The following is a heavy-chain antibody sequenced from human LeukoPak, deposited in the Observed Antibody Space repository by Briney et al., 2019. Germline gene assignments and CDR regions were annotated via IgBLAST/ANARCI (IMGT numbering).Heavy chain of an antibody. J-gene: IGHJ3*02. CDR2: ISYNGTNK. CDR3: ARAPMSYDSSGFGGAFDI. D-gene: IGHD3-22*01. Sequence: GGSLRLSCAASGLTFSNYAMHWVREAPGKGLEWVAVISYNGTNKYYADSVKGRFPNSRDNSKTTMYLQMNSLRAEDTSMYYCARAPMSYDSSGFGGAFDIWGQGTMVAASS. V-gene: IGHV3-30-3*01. CDR1: GLTFSNYA.